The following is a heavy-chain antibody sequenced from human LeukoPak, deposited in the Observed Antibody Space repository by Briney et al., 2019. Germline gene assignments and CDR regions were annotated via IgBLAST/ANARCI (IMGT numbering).Heavy chain of an antibody. CDR1: GFNFSAYY. CDR2: ISGSGTTT. V-gene: IGHV3-11*01. D-gene: IGHD3-16*02. Sequence: GSLRLSCATSGFNFSAYYMSWIRQAPGKGLEWLSHISGSGTTTSYADSVKGRFSISRDNSKQTVSLQMNSLRDEDTARYYCARAPRDCVGECYTGYCGAWGQGTLVTVSS. CDR3: ARAPRDCVGECYTGYCGA. J-gene: IGHJ5*02.